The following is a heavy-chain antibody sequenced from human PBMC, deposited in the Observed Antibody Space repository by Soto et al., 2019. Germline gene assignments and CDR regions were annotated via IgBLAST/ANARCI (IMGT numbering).Heavy chain of an antibody. CDR1: GYTFTSDG. CDR3: ARETSEAFDI. Sequence: ASVKVSCTAYGYTFTSDGISWVRQAPGQGLEWMGWISTHNGDTNSAQRLQGRVTMTTDTSTNTAYMELRSLTSDDTAVYYCARETSEAFDIWGQGTMVTVSS. D-gene: IGHD6-6*01. CDR2: ISTHNGDT. J-gene: IGHJ3*02. V-gene: IGHV1-18*01.